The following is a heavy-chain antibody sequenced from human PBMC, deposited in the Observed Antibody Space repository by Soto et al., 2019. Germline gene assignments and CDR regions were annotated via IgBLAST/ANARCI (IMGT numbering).Heavy chain of an antibody. CDR3: ARGGRYYYYYYMDV. CDR2: FDPEDGET. CDR1: GYTLTELS. V-gene: IGHV1-24*01. D-gene: IGHD3-16*01. J-gene: IGHJ6*03. Sequence: GASVKVSCKVSGYTLTELSMHWVRQAPGKGLEWMGGFDPEDGETIYAQKFQGRVTMTRNTSISTAYMELSSLRSEDTAVYYCARGGRYYYYYYMDVWGKGTTVTVSS.